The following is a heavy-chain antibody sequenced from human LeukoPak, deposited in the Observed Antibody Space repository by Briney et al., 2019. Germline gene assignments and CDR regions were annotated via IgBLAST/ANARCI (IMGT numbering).Heavy chain of an antibody. Sequence: ASVNVSCKASGYSFTDYYMHWVRQAAGQGLEWMGRINPNNGGTDYAQKFQGRVTMTRDASISTGYMELSRLTSDDTAVYYCAREGCTGGTCYSVPYWGQGTLVTVSS. J-gene: IGHJ4*02. V-gene: IGHV1-2*02. CDR1: GYSFTDYY. CDR3: AREGCTGGTCYSVPY. D-gene: IGHD2-15*01. CDR2: INPNNGGT.